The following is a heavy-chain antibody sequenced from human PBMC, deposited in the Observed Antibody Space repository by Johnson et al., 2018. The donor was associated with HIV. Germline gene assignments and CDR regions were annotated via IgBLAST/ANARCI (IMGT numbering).Heavy chain of an antibody. J-gene: IGHJ3*02. Sequence: VQLVESGGGVVRPGGSLRLSCAASGFTFDDYGMSWVRQAPGKGLEWVSGINSDGSSTSYADSVKGRFTISRDNSKNTLYLQMNSLRAEDTAVYYCASTRLGAFDIWGQGTMVTVSS. CDR2: INSDGSST. V-gene: IGHV3-20*04. CDR1: GFTFDDYG. D-gene: IGHD6-6*01. CDR3: ASTRLGAFDI.